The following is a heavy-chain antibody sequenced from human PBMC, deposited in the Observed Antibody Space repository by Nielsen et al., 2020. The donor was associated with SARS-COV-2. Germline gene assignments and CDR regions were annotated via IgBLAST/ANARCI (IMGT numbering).Heavy chain of an antibody. D-gene: IGHD7-27*01. CDR2: IYSGGST. CDR1: GFTVSSNY. Sequence: GESLKISCAASGFTVSSNYMSWVRQAPGKGLEWVSVIYSGGSTYYADSVKGRFTIPRDNSKNTLYLQMNSLRAEDTAVYYCARANWGSDAFDIWGQGTMVTVSS. J-gene: IGHJ3*02. V-gene: IGHV3-66*01. CDR3: ARANWGSDAFDI.